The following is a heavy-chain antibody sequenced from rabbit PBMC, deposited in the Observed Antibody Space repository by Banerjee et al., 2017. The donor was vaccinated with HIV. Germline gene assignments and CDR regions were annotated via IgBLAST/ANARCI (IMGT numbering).Heavy chain of an antibody. V-gene: IGHV1S7*01. CDR1: GIDFSSYG. CDR3: ARGMVAGVLDL. CDR2: IDPDFRNI. D-gene: IGHD3-3*01. Sequence: QLVESGGGLVTLGGSLKLSCKASGIDFSSYGISWVRQAPGKGLEWIGYIDPDFRNINYASWVNGRFTISSHNAQNTLYLQLNSLTVADTATYFCARGMVAGVLDLWGQGTLVTVS. J-gene: IGHJ3*01.